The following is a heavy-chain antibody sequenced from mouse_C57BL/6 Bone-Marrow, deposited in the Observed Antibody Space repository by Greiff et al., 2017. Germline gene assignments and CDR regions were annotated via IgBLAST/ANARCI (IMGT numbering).Heavy chain of an antibody. J-gene: IGHJ4*01. CDR3: ASSLYYYAMDY. D-gene: IGHD6-5*01. CDR1: GFSLTSYG. Sequence: QVHVKQSGPGLVQPSQSLSITCTVSGFSLTSYGVHWVRQSPGKGLEWLGVIWSGGSTDYNAAFISRLSISKDNSKSQVFFKMNSLQANDTAIYYCASSLYYYAMDYWGQGTSVTVSS. V-gene: IGHV2-2*02. CDR2: IWSGGST.